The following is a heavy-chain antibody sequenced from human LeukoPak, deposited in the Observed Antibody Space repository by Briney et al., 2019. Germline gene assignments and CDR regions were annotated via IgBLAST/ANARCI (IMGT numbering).Heavy chain of an antibody. J-gene: IGHJ6*03. D-gene: IGHD6-13*01. CDR2: INPNSGGT. Sequence: VASVKVSCKTSGYTFTAYYMHWVRQAPGQGLEWLGWINPNSGGTNYAQKFQGRVTMTRDTSISTAYMELSRLRSDDTAVYYCAREDSSSWYSSAHYYMDVWGKGTTVTVSS. CDR3: AREDSSSWYSSAHYYMDV. V-gene: IGHV1-2*02. CDR1: GYTFTAYY.